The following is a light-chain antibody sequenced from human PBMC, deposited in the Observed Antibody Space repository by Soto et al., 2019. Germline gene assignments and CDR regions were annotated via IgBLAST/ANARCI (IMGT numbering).Light chain of an antibody. J-gene: IGLJ1*01. Sequence: QSALTQPRSVSGSPGQSVTISCTGTTSDVGDYNDVSWYQQHPVKAPKLIIFDVIKRPSGVPDRFSGSKSGNPASLTISGLQAEDEADYYCCSYARNHTLAFGSGTKVTV. CDR3: CSYARNHTLA. CDR1: TSDVGDYND. V-gene: IGLV2-11*01. CDR2: DVI.